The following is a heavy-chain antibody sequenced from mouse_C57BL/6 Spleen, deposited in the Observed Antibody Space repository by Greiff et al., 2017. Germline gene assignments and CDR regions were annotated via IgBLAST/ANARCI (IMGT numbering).Heavy chain of an antibody. CDR2: IWSGGST. J-gene: IGHJ4*01. CDR1: GFSLTSYG. V-gene: IGHV2-2*01. D-gene: IGHD2-4*01. Sequence: VQVVESGPGLVQPSQSLSITCTVSGFSLTSYGVHWVRQSPGKGLEWLGVIWSGGSTDYNAAFISRLSISQDNSKSQVFFKMNSLQADDTAIYYCARIYYDYDDGGDYYAMDYWGQGTSVTVSS. CDR3: ARIYYDYDDGGDYYAMDY.